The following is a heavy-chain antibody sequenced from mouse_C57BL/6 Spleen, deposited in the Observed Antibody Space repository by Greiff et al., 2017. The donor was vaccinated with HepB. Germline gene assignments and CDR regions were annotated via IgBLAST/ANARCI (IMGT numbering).Heavy chain of an antibody. CDR3: SASYYYGSSPYAMDY. CDR1: GFNIKNTY. J-gene: IGHJ4*01. D-gene: IGHD1-1*01. V-gene: IGHV14-3*01. Sequence: DVKLVESVAELVRPGASVKLSCTASGFNIKNTYMHWVKQRPEQGLEWIGRIDPANGNTKYAPKFQGKATITADTSSNTAYLQLSSLTSEDTAIYYCSASYYYGSSPYAMDYWGQGTSVTVSS. CDR2: IDPANGNT.